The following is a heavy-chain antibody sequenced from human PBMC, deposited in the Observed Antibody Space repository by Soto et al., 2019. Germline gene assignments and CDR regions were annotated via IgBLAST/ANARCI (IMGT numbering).Heavy chain of an antibody. V-gene: IGHV1-3*01. Sequence: ASVKVSCKASGYIFGNYAVHWVRQAPGQRPEWMGWINGGSGNTGYSQKFQGRFTITRDTSANTVYMELSSLGSDDTAVYYCAKDGSPNRDGHSNYKNWGQGTLVTVSS. CDR2: INGGSGNT. J-gene: IGHJ4*02. CDR3: AKDGSPNRDGHSNYKN. D-gene: IGHD3-10*01. CDR1: GYIFGNYA.